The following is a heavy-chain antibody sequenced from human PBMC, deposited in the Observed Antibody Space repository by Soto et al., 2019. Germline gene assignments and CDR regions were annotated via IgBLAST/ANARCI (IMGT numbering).Heavy chain of an antibody. CDR3: ARSYGSSTICYNWFDP. CDR2: IYDSGNT. J-gene: IGHJ5*02. CDR1: GGSISTSSYH. V-gene: IGHV4-39*01. D-gene: IGHD2-2*01. Sequence: SETLSLTCTVSGGSISTSSYHWGWIRQPPGKGLEWIANIYDSGNTYNNPSLKSRVTISVDTSKNQFSLKLTSVTAADTAIYYCARSYGSSTICYNWFDPWGQGTLVTVSS.